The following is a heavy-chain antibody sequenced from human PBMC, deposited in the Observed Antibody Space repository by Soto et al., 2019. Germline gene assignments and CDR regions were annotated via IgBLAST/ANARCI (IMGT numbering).Heavy chain of an antibody. D-gene: IGHD2-21*01. CDR3: ARYRGNPDFDY. V-gene: IGHV1-69*13. CDR2: IIPIFGTA. CDR1: GGTFSSYA. J-gene: IGHJ4*02. Sequence: SVKVSCRASGGTFSSYAISWVRQAPGQGLEWMAGIIPIFGTANYAQKFQGRVTTTADESTSTAYMELSSLRSEDRAVYYCARYRGNPDFDYGGQGTLVTVYS.